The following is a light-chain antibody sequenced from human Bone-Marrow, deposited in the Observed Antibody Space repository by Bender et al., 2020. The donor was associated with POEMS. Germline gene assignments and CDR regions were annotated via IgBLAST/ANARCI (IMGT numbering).Light chain of an antibody. CDR2: SDN. CDR3: AAWDAGLRGGV. CDR1: NSNIGTNA. J-gene: IGLJ3*02. V-gene: IGLV1-44*01. Sequence: QSVLTQPPSASGTPGQRVTISCSGSNSNIGTNAVNWYQQFPGTAPKLLIYSDNQRPSGVPDRFYAFKSGTSASLAISGLQSEDEAGYYCAAWDAGLRGGVFGGGTKLTV.